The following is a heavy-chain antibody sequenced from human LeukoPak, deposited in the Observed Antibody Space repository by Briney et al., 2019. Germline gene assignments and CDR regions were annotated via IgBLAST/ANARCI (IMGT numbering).Heavy chain of an antibody. CDR3: ARASGYYYFDY. Sequence: PGRSLRLSCAASGFTFSSYGMHWVRQAPGKGLEWVSVIYSGGSTYYADSVKGRFTISRDNSKNTLYLQMNSLRAEDTAVYYCARASGYYYFDYWGQGTLVTVSS. J-gene: IGHJ4*02. D-gene: IGHD5-12*01. CDR2: IYSGGST. V-gene: IGHV3-NL1*01. CDR1: GFTFSSYG.